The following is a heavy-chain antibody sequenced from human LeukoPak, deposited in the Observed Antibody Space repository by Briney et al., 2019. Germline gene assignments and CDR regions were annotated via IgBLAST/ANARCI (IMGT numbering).Heavy chain of an antibody. V-gene: IGHV4-34*01. CDR1: GFTFSSYG. Sequence: GSLRLSCAASGFTFSSYGMSWIRQAPGKGLEWIGEVNSRGSATYNPSLRSRVTFLPDTSRNQFSLTLTSVTAADTAVYYCARRQPSMRTSGGFVGHFDYWGQGILVIVSS. D-gene: IGHD3-16*02. J-gene: IGHJ4*02. CDR3: ARRQPSMRTSGGFVGHFDY. CDR2: VNSRGSA.